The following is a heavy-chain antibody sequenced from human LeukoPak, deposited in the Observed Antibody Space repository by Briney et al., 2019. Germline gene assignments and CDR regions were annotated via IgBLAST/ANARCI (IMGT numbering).Heavy chain of an antibody. V-gene: IGHV4-34*01. CDR3: ARWRTYCSSTSCYAFDY. D-gene: IGHD2-2*01. CDR1: GGSFSGYY. Sequence: SETLSLTCAVYGGSFSGYYWSWIRQPPGQGLEWIGEINHSGSTNYNPSLKSRVTISVDTSKNQFSLKLSSVTAADTAVYYCARWRTYCSSTSCYAFDYWGQGTLVTVSS. CDR2: INHSGST. J-gene: IGHJ4*02.